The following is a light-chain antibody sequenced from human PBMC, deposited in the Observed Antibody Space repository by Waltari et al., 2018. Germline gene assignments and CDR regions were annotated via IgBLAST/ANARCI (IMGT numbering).Light chain of an antibody. V-gene: IGKV1-39*01. Sequence: DIQMTQSPSSLSASVGDRVTITCRASQSISSYLNLYQQKPGKAPKLLIYAASSLQSGVPSRFVGSVSGTDFTLTISSLQPEDFATYYCQQSYSTLMYTFGQGTKLEIK. J-gene: IGKJ2*01. CDR3: QQSYSTLMYT. CDR1: QSISSY. CDR2: AAS.